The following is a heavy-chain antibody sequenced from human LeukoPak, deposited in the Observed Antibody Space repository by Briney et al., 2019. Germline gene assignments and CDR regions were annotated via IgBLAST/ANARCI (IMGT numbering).Heavy chain of an antibody. D-gene: IGHD3-10*01. CDR2: INPSSGST. J-gene: IGHJ5*02. CDR3: ARASSDFGELFP. Sequence: ASVKVSCKAFGHTFSNYYMHWVRQAPGQGLEWMGIINPSSGSTSYTQKFQGRVTMTRDTSTSTVYMDLSSLRSEDTAVYYCARASSDFGELFPWGQGTLVTVSS. CDR1: GHTFSNYY. V-gene: IGHV1-46*01.